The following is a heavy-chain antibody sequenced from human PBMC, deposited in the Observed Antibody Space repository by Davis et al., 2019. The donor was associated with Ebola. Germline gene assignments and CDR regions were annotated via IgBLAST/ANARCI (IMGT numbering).Heavy chain of an antibody. CDR3: VRPRGYSYVADAFDI. V-gene: IGHV5-51*01. D-gene: IGHD5-18*01. CDR2: ISPRDSDI. CDR1: GYLFTSFW. Sequence: GESLKISCKTSGYLFTSFWIGWVRQMPGRGLEWMGIISPRDSDIRYSPSFQGQVTISADKSISTAYLQWSSLKASDTAMYYCVRPRGYSYVADAFDIWGQGTMVTVSS. J-gene: IGHJ3*02.